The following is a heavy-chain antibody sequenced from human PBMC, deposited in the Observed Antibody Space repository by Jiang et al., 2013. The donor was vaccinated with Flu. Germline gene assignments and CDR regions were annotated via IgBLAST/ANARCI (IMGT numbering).Heavy chain of an antibody. CDR3: ARDLYRSLAYYYYGMDV. Sequence: QLLESGGGVVRPGGSLRLSCAASGFTFDDYGMSWVRQAPGKGLEWVSGINWNGGSTGYADSVKGRFTISRDNAKNSLYLQMNSLRAEDTALYHCARDLYRSLAYYYYGMDVWGQGTTVTVSS. CDR1: GFTFDDYG. V-gene: IGHV3-20*01. CDR2: INWNGGST. J-gene: IGHJ6*02. D-gene: IGHD4-11*01.